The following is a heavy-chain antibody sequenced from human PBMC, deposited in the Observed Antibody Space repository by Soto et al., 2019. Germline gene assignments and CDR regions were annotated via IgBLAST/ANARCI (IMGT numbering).Heavy chain of an antibody. J-gene: IGHJ6*01. Sequence: QVQLVQSGAEVKKPGSSVKVSCKTSGGTFRTSAISWVRQAPGQGLEWMGGIMPVFSTPDYAQKFQGRVTITADESTGTAYMEPSSLRSEDTAVYYCARDKDRQQLGGNYYYIMDVWGQGTTVTVSS. V-gene: IGHV1-69*12. D-gene: IGHD3-3*02. CDR2: IMPVFSTP. CDR1: GGTFRTSA. CDR3: ARDKDRQQLGGNYYYIMDV.